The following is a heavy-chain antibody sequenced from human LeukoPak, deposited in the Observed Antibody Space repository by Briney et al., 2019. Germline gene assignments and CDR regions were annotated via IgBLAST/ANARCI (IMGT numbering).Heavy chain of an antibody. J-gene: IGHJ4*02. CDR2: ISYDGSNK. CDR3: AKEGPFPPNLYDSSGYYDY. Sequence: GGSLRLSCAASGFTFSSYAMHWVRQAPGKGLEWVSFISYDGSNKFFADSVKGRFTISRDNSKNSLYLQMNSLRTEDTALYYCAKEGPFPPNLYDSSGYYDYWGQGTLVTVSS. V-gene: IGHV3-30*04. D-gene: IGHD3-22*01. CDR1: GFTFSSYA.